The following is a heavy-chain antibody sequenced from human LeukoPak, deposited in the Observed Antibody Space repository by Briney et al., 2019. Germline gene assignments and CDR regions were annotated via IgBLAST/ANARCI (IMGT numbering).Heavy chain of an antibody. CDR2: ISSSGSTI. J-gene: IGHJ4*02. CDR1: GFTFSDYY. D-gene: IGHD3-3*01. CDR3: AKSGLRFLEWLPHFDY. Sequence: GGSLRLSCAASGFTFSDYYMSWIRQAPGKGLEWVSYISSSGSTIYYADSVKGRFTISRDNAKNSLYLQMNSLRAEDTAVYYCAKSGLRFLEWLPHFDYWGQGTLVTVSS. V-gene: IGHV3-11*04.